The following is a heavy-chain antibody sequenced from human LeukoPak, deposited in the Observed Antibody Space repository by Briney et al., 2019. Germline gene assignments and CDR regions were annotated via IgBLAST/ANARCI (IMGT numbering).Heavy chain of an antibody. Sequence: WVSVISSDGNNHNYADSVKCRFTISRDNSNNTLYLQMNSLRVEDTALYYCARDKSGGAGDYWGQGTLVTVSS. CDR3: ARDKSGGAGDY. CDR2: ISSDGNNH. D-gene: IGHD3-16*01. J-gene: IGHJ4*02. V-gene: IGHV3-30-3*01.